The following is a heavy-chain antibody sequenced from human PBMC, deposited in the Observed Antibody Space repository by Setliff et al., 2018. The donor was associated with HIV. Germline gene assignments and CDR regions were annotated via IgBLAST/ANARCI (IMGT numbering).Heavy chain of an antibody. CDR2: IYHSGTT. CDR3: ARGRQIGIEGAGAFDI. Sequence: SETLSLTCIVSGGSISNYYWWTWVRQPPGKGLEWIGEIYHSGTTDYKPSLKSRVTMSLDQAKKQLSLRLSYVTAADTAAYYCARGRQIGIEGAGAFDIWGPGTVVTVSS. V-gene: IGHV4-4*02. J-gene: IGHJ3*02. D-gene: IGHD1-26*01. CDR1: GGSISNYYW.